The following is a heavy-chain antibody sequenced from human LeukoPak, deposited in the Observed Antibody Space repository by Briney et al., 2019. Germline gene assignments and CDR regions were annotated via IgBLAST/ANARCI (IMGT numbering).Heavy chain of an antibody. D-gene: IGHD6-6*01. CDR2: IYTSGST. V-gene: IGHV4-4*09. Sequence: WETLSLTCTVSGGSISSYYWSWIRQPPGKGLEWIGYIYTSGSTNYNPSLKSRVTISVDTSKNQFSLKLSSVTAADTAVYYCARQASIAALLFDYWGQGTLVTVSS. J-gene: IGHJ4*02. CDR1: GGSISSYY. CDR3: ARQASIAALLFDY.